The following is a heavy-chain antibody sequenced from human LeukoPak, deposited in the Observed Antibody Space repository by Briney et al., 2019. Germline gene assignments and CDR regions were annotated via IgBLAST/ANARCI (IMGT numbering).Heavy chain of an antibody. CDR2: ISAYNGNT. D-gene: IGHD2-2*02. V-gene: IGHV1-18*01. CDR1: GYTFTSYG. Sequence: GASVKVSCKASGYTFTSYGISWVRQAPGQGLEWMGWISAYNGNTNYAQKLQGRVTMTTDTSTSTAYLELRSLRSADTAVYYCARVRGYCSSTSCYTVNLVYYGMDVWGQGTTVTVSS. CDR3: ARVRGYCSSTSCYTVNLVYYGMDV. J-gene: IGHJ6*02.